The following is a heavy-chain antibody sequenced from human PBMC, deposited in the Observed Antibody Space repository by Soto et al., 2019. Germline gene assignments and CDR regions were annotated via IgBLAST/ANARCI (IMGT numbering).Heavy chain of an antibody. CDR1: GFTFTTFW. CDR2: ISQDGSKR. CDR3: ARDRGITTFGGAGH. V-gene: IGHV3-7*05. D-gene: IGHD3-3*01. J-gene: IGHJ4*02. Sequence: PGGSLRLSCVASGFTFTTFWMSWVRQAPGKGLEWVATISQDGSKRYFVDSVRGRFTISRDNAKNSLDLQMNSLRAEDTAIYYCARDRGITTFGGAGHWGQGTLVTVSS.